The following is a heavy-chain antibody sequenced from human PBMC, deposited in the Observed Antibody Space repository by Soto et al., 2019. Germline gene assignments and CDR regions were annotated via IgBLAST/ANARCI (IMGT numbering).Heavy chain of an antibody. D-gene: IGHD5-18*01. V-gene: IGHV3-11*06. J-gene: IGHJ4*02. CDR3: ARRGYSYDFDY. Sequence: KTGGSLRLSCAASGFTFSDYYMSWIRQAPGEGLEWVSYISGSSTYTNYADSVKGRFTISRDNAKNSLYLQMSSLRAEDTAVYYCARRGYSYDFDYWGQGTLVTVSS. CDR1: GFTFSDYY. CDR2: ISGSSTYT.